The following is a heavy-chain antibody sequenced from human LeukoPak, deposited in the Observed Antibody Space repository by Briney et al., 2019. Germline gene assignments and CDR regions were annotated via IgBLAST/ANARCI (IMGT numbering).Heavy chain of an antibody. J-gene: IGHJ4*02. CDR2: IWYDGTNI. CDR3: ARDRAYSGGDPKHFDY. CDR1: GFTFSRYG. D-gene: IGHD1-26*01. Sequence: GGSLRLSCAASGFTFSRYGMHWVRLAPGKGLEWVAVIWYDGTNIKYADSVKGRFTVSRDNSKNTLYLQMNSLRAEDTAVYYCARDRAYSGGDPKHFDYWGQGTLVTVSS. V-gene: IGHV3-33*01.